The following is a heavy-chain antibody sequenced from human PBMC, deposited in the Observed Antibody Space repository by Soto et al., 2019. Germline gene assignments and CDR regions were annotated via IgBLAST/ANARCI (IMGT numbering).Heavy chain of an antibody. CDR2: IGTAGDT. D-gene: IGHD6-19*01. CDR1: EFTFSSYD. Sequence: WGSLRLCCAVLEFTFSSYDMHCVRQDTGKGLEWVSAIGTAGDTYYPGSVKGLFTISRQNAKNSLYLQMNSLRAGDTVVYYCAIGIIAVAKRPRLGRHYMDVWGKGTTVTVSS. J-gene: IGHJ6*03. V-gene: IGHV3-13*01. CDR3: AIGIIAVAKRPRLGRHYMDV.